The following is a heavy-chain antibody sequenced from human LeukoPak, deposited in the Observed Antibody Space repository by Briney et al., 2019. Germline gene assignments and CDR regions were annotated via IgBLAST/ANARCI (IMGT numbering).Heavy chain of an antibody. D-gene: IGHD3-10*01. CDR3: ARFGRFDFCFDY. J-gene: IGHJ4*02. V-gene: IGHV4-38-2*02. CDR2: IYHSGST. CDR1: GYSISSGYY. Sequence: SETLSLTCTVSGYSISSGYYWGWIRQPPGKGLEWIGSIYHSGSTYYNPSLKSRVTISVDTSKNQFSLKLTSVTAADTAVYYCARFGRFDFCFDYWGQGTLVTVSS.